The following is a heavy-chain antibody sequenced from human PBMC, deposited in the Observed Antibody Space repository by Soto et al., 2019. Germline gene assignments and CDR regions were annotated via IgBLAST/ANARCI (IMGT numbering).Heavy chain of an antibody. V-gene: IGHV3-53*01. CDR1: GFTVSSNY. Sequence: PGGSLRLSCAASGFTVSSNYMSWVRQAPGKGLEWVSVIYSGGSTYYADSVKGRFTISRDNSKNTLYLQMNSLRAEDTAVYYCAREGSGSYHYYYGMDVWGQGTTVTVSS. D-gene: IGHD1-26*01. CDR2: IYSGGST. J-gene: IGHJ6*02. CDR3: AREGSGSYHYYYGMDV.